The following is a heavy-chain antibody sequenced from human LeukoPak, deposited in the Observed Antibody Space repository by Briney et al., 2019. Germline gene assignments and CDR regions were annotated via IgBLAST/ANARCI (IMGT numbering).Heavy chain of an antibody. J-gene: IGHJ4*02. CDR1: GFSFSSYA. CDR2: ISGSDGTT. D-gene: IGHD1-1*01. V-gene: IGHV3-23*01. CDR3: AKVDNWKYGHHDF. Sequence: GGSLRLSCAASGFSFSSYAMSWVRQAPGKGLEWVSSISGSDGTTYYADSVKGRFTISRDNSKYTLSLQMNSLRAEDTAVYYCAKVDNWKYGHHDFWGQGTLVTVSS.